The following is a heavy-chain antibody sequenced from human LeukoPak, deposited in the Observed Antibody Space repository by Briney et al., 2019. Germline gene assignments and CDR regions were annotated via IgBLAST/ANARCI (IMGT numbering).Heavy chain of an antibody. D-gene: IGHD5-18*01. CDR3: ARGRSYSWPNYYYYYYMDV. CDR1: GGSISSSGYY. Sequence: SETLSLTCTVSGGSISSSGYYWGWIRQPPGKGLEWIGEVNHSGSTNYNPSLKSRVTISVDTSKNQFSLKLSSVTAADTAVYYCARGRSYSWPNYYYYYYMDVWGKGTTVTVSS. CDR2: VNHSGST. J-gene: IGHJ6*03. V-gene: IGHV4-39*07.